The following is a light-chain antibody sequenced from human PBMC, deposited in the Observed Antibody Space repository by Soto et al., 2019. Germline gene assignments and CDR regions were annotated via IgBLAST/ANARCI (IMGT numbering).Light chain of an antibody. CDR2: YDS. CDR3: QVWDSSSDLVV. V-gene: IGLV3-21*04. J-gene: IGLJ2*01. Sequence: SYELTQPPSVSVAPGKTARITCGGNNIGSKRVHWYQQKPGQAPVLVIYYDSDRPSGIPERFSGSNSGNTATLTISRVEAGDEADYYCQVWDSSSDLVVFGGGTKVTVL. CDR1: NIGSKR.